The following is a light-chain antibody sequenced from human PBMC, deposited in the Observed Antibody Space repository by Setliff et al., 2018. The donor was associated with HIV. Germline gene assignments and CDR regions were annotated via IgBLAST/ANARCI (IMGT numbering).Light chain of an antibody. J-gene: IGLJ1*01. V-gene: IGLV2-11*01. Sequence: QSVLAQPRSMSGSPGQSVTISCTGTSSDADAYDYVSWYQHHPGKAPKLLIYDVSERPSGVPDRFSGSKSGNTASLTISGLQAEDEADYYCCSYAGSYTYVFGTGTKV. CDR1: SSDADAYDY. CDR2: DVS. CDR3: CSYAGSYTYV.